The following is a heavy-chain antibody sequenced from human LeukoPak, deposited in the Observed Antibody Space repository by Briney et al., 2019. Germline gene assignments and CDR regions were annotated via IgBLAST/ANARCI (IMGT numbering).Heavy chain of an antibody. J-gene: IGHJ3*02. CDR1: GYTFTGYY. D-gene: IGHD6-19*01. Sequence: GASVKVSCKASGYTFTGYYTHWVRQAPGQGLEWMGWINPNSGGTNYAQKFQGRVTMTRDTSISTAYVELSRLRSDDTAVYYCARILSSGWYEERAFDIWGQGTMVTVSS. V-gene: IGHV1-2*02. CDR2: INPNSGGT. CDR3: ARILSSGWYEERAFDI.